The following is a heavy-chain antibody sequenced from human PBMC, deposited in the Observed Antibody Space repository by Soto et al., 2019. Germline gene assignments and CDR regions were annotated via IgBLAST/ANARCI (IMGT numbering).Heavy chain of an antibody. D-gene: IGHD3-22*01. J-gene: IGHJ4*02. Sequence: EVQVLESGGGLIQPGGSLRLSCAASGFTFSSYAMSWVRQAPGKGLEWVSTISGSGGTTYYADSVRGRFTISRDNSKNTLFVQMNSLRVEDTAVYYCAKVVDSSGYYPFDYWGQGTLVTVSS. CDR3: AKVVDSSGYYPFDY. CDR1: GFTFSSYA. CDR2: ISGSGGTT. V-gene: IGHV3-23*01.